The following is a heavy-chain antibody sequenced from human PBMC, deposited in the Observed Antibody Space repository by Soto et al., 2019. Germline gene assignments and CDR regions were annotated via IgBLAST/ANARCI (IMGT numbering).Heavy chain of an antibody. V-gene: IGHV4-4*07. CDR3: ARQLLPAAGPTWVDP. CDR2: IYTSGST. CDR1: GGSISSYY. Sequence: SETPSLTCTVSGGSISSYYWSWIRQPAGKGLEWIGRIYTSGSTNYNPSLKSRVTMSVDTSKNQFSLKLSSVTAADTAVYYCARQLLPAAGPTWVDPWGQGTRVNVAS. J-gene: IGHJ5*02. D-gene: IGHD6-13*01.